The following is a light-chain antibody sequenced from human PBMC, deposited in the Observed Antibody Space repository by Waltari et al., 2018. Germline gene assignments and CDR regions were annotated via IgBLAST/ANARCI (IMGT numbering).Light chain of an antibody. CDR3: AAWDDSLSGYV. J-gene: IGLJ1*01. Sequence: QSVLTQPPSASGTPGERVTISCSGSTSNVGTQTVNWYQHFPGTAPKLLIYKNDQRHSGVPDRFSGSKSGTSASLAISGLQSEDEAVYYCAAWDDSLSGYVFGTGTKVSV. CDR1: TSNVGTQT. V-gene: IGLV1-44*01. CDR2: KND.